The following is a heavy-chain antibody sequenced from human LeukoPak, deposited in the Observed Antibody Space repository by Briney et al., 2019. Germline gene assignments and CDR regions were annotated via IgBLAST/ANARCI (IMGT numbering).Heavy chain of an antibody. J-gene: IGHJ6*03. CDR2: IDNEGHGI. CDR3: AAGGGWDQSFGVVTHIDA. CDR1: GFTFCGYW. V-gene: IGHV3-74*01. D-gene: IGHD3-3*01. Sequence: GGTLRLFCVTSGFTFCGYWMHWVRQGPERGLVLVSRIDNEGHGIIYADSVKGRFTTSRDNVKNTLYLQMSSLRVEDTAVYYCAAGGGWDQSFGVVTHIDAWGKGTTVVVS.